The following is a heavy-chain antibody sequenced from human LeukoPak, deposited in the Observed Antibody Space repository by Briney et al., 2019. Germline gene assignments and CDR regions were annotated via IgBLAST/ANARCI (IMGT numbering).Heavy chain of an antibody. CDR3: ARCDAFDI. CDR2: IYYRGST. CDR1: GGSISGYY. V-gene: IGHV4-59*08. Sequence: SETLSLTCTVSGGSISGYYWSWIRQPPGKGLEWIGYIYYRGSTNYNPSLKSRVTISVDTPKNQFSLKLSSVTAADTAVYYCARCDAFDIWGQGTMVTVSS. J-gene: IGHJ3*02.